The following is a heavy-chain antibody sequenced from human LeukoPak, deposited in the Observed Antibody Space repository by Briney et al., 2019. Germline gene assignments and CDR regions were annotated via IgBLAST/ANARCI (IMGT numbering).Heavy chain of an antibody. J-gene: IGHJ6*04. CDR3: ARADTAMVPPYYYHYGMDV. CDR1: GGTFSSYA. V-gene: IGHV1-69*01. D-gene: IGHD5-18*01. CDR2: MIPIFGTA. Sequence: SVKVSCKASGGTFSSYAISWVRQAPGHGLEWMGGMIPIFGTANYAQKFQGRVTITADESTSTAYMELSSLRSEDTAVYYCARADTAMVPPYYYHYGMDVWGKGTTVTVSS.